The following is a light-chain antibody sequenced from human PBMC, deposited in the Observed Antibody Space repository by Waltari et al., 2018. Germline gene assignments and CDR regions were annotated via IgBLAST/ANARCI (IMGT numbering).Light chain of an antibody. CDR2: WAS. V-gene: IGKV4-1*01. Sequence: DSVMTQPPDSLAVSLGGRATINCQSSQSVLYTSNNNNYLAWYQQKPGQPPKLLMYWASTREAAVPDRFSGSGSATSFTISISNLQAEDGALCDCQQYYNTPWTFGQGTKVVIK. J-gene: IGKJ1*01. CDR1: QSVLYTSNNNNY. CDR3: QQYYNTPWT.